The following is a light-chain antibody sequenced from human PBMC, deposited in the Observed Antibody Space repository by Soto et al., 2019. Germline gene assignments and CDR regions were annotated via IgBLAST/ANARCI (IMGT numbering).Light chain of an antibody. J-gene: IGKJ4*01. Sequence: IMMTQSPATLSVSLGERATLSCRAGQTIYSNVAWYQQRPGQAPRLLIYRASTRATGVPARFSGSGSGTDFTLTINSLQSEDFAVYYCQHYATWPLTFGGGTKVESK. V-gene: IGKV3-15*01. CDR2: RAS. CDR3: QHYATWPLT. CDR1: QTIYSN.